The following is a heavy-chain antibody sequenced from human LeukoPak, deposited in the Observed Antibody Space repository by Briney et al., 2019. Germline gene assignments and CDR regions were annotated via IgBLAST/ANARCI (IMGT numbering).Heavy chain of an antibody. J-gene: IGHJ4*02. CDR3: GRGKCGGDCHLDY. CDR2: IIPILGIA. Sequence: SVKVSCKASGGTFSSYTISWVRQAPGQGREWMGRIIPILGIANYAQKFQGRVTITADKSTSTAYMELSSLRSEDTAVYYCGRGKCGGDCHLDYWGQGTLVTVSS. D-gene: IGHD2-21*01. V-gene: IGHV1-69*02. CDR1: GGTFSSYT.